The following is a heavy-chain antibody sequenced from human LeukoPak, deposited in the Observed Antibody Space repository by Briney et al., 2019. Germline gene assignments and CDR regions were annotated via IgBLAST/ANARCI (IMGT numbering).Heavy chain of an antibody. CDR1: GFTFSSYS. CDR3: ARDSYSSSWYMGWLDP. V-gene: IGHV3-48*02. J-gene: IGHJ5*02. D-gene: IGHD6-13*01. Sequence: PGGSLRLSCAASGFTFSSYSMNWVRQAPGKGLEWVSYISSSSSTIYYADSVKGRFTISRDNAKNSLYLQMNSLRDEDTAVYYCARDSYSSSWYMGWLDPWGQGTLVTVSS. CDR2: ISSSSSTI.